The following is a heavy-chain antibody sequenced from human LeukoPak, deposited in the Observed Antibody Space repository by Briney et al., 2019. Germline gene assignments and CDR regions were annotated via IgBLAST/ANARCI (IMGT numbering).Heavy chain of an antibody. CDR2: INYHSGGR. Sequence: SVKDSCKASGYTFTAYYMHWVRQAPGQGREWMGWINYHSGGRNYAQKFQGRVSMTRDTSVNTAYMELSRLRADDTAVYFCAGVGRHYYYGMDVWGQGTTVPVSS. CDR1: GYTFTAYY. J-gene: IGHJ6*02. CDR3: AGVGRHYYYGMDV. V-gene: IGHV1-2*02.